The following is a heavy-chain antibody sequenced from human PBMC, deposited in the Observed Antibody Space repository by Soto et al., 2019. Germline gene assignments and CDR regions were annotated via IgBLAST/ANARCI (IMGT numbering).Heavy chain of an antibody. V-gene: IGHV3-53*01. J-gene: IGHJ4*02. D-gene: IGHD3-22*01. Sequence: EVQLVESGGGLIQPGGSLRLSCAASGFTVSSNYMSWVRQAPGKRLEWVSVIYSGGSTYYADSVKGRFTISRDNSKNTLYLQMNSLRAEDTAVYYCARAPHHYDSSGTEDWGQGTLVTVSS. CDR3: ARAPHHYDSSGTED. CDR2: IYSGGST. CDR1: GFTVSSNY.